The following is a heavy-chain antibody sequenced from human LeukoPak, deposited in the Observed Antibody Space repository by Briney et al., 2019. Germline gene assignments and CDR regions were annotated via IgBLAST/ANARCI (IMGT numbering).Heavy chain of an antibody. CDR1: GGSISSGGYS. Sequence: PSETLSLTCAVSGGSISSGGYSWNWIRQPPGKGLEWIGYIYYSGSTNYNPSLKSRVTISVDTSKNQFSLKLSSVTAADTAVYYCARASDDSSGWGEAPDYWGQGTLVTVSS. V-gene: IGHV4-61*08. J-gene: IGHJ4*02. CDR2: IYYSGST. CDR3: ARASDDSSGWGEAPDY. D-gene: IGHD6-19*01.